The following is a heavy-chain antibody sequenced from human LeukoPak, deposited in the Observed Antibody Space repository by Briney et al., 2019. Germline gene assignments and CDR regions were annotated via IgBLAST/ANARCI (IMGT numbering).Heavy chain of an antibody. J-gene: IGHJ6*03. CDR3: ARDTHTVTSDYYYYYYMDV. D-gene: IGHD4-17*01. CDR1: GYTFTGYY. V-gene: IGHV1-2*02. Sequence: ASVKVSCKASGYTFTGYYMHWVRQAPGQGLEGMGWINLNSGGTNYAQKFQGRVTMTRDTSISTAYMEVSRLRSDDTAVYYCARDTHTVTSDYYYYYYMDVWGKGTTVTVSS. CDR2: INLNSGGT.